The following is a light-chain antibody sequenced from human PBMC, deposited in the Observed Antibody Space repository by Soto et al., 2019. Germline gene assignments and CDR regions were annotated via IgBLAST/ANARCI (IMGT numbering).Light chain of an antibody. J-gene: IGKJ3*01. Sequence: AIRMTQSPSSFSASTGDRVTITCRASQGISSYLAWYQQKPGKAPKLLIYAASTLQNGAPSRVSGSGSGTDFTLTISCLQSEDFATYYCQQYYSYPPTFGPGTKVDIK. V-gene: IGKV1-8*01. CDR3: QQYYSYPPT. CDR1: QGISSY. CDR2: AAS.